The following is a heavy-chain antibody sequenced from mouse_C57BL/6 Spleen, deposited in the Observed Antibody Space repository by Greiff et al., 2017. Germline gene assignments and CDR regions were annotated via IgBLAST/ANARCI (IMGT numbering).Heavy chain of an antibody. Sequence: VQLKQSGAELVRPGASVKLSCTASGFNIKDDYMHWVKQRPEQGLEWIGWIDPENGDTEYASKFQGKATITADTSYNTAYLQLSSLTSEDTAVYYCTTGITTVVRYFDVWGTGTTVTVSS. CDR3: TTGITTVVRYFDV. J-gene: IGHJ1*03. V-gene: IGHV14-4*01. CDR1: GFNIKDDY. CDR2: IDPENGDT. D-gene: IGHD1-1*01.